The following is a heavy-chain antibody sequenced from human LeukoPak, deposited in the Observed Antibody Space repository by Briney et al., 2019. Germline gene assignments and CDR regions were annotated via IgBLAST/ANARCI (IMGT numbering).Heavy chain of an antibody. J-gene: IGHJ5*01. CDR1: GYTFTNFG. CDR3: ARDPQQMVRSDNWFDS. CDR2: ISSYNTNR. D-gene: IGHD6-13*01. V-gene: IGHV1-18*01. Sequence: GASVKDSCKTSGYTFTNFGLSWLRQAPGHRLECIGWISSYNTNRKYAHKFQGRVTMTTDTSTNTGYMELRSLKSDDTAVYYCARDPQQMVRSDNWFDSWGQGTLVSVSS.